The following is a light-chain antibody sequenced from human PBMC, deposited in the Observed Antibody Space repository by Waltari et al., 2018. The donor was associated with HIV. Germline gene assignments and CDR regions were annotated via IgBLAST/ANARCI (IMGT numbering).Light chain of an antibody. CDR1: QRVSSK. V-gene: IGKV3-15*01. Sequence: EIMMTQSPATLSVSPGDRATLSCRASQRVSSKLAWYQQKPGQAPRLLIYDASTRATGIPARFSGSGSGTEFTLTINSLQSEDFALYYCQQYNKWPPYTFGQGTNLEIK. CDR3: QQYNKWPPYT. J-gene: IGKJ2*01. CDR2: DAS.